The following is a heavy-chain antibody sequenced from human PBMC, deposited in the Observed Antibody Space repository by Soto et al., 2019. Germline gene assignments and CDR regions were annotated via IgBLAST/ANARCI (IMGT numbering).Heavy chain of an antibody. CDR1: GYSFTTYV. Sequence: QVQLVQSGVELKKPGASVEVSCKASGYSFTTYVISWVRQAPGRGLEWMGWISTWNADRIYAQKVQGRVTMTTDTATTTAKMELRSLTSDDTADYYGTRDTGVGASGSATYGMDVWGQGTAVTVSS. D-gene: IGHD3-10*01. V-gene: IGHV1-18*01. CDR2: ISTWNADR. CDR3: TRDTGVGASGSATYGMDV. J-gene: IGHJ6*02.